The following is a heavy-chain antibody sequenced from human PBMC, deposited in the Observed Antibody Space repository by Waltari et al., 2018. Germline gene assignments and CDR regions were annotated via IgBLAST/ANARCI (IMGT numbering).Heavy chain of an antibody. V-gene: IGHV4-59*11. CDR2: IYYSGST. Sequence: QVQLQESGPGLVKPSETLSLTCTVSGGSISSHYWSWIRQPPGKGLEWIGYIYYSGSTNYNPSRKSRVTISVDTSKNQFSLKLSSVTAADTAVYYCARTSSSSGFDYWGQGTLVTVSS. J-gene: IGHJ4*02. D-gene: IGHD6-13*01. CDR3: ARTSSSSGFDY. CDR1: GGSISSHY.